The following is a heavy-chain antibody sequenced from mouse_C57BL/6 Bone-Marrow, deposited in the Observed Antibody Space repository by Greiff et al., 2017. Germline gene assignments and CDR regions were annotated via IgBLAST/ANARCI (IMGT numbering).Heavy chain of an antibody. V-gene: IGHV1-64*01. Sequence: VQLQQSGAELVKPGASVKLSCKASGYTFTSYWMHWVKQRPGQGLEWIGMIHPNSGSTNYNEKFKSKATLTVDKSSSTAYMQLSSLTSEDSAVYYCARITTVVATNFDVWGTRTTVAVSS. D-gene: IGHD1-1*01. CDR3: ARITTVVATNFDV. J-gene: IGHJ1*03. CDR1: GYTFTSYW. CDR2: IHPNSGST.